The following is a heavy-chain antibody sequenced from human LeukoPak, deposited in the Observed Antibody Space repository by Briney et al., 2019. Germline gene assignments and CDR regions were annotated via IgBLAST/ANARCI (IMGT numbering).Heavy chain of an antibody. V-gene: IGHV3-7*04. CDR1: GFTFSSYG. CDR3: ARESTVAGTIFDF. D-gene: IGHD6-19*01. CDR2: IKEDGSKI. Sequence: PGRSLRLSCAASGFTFSSYGMHWVRQTPGKGLEWVANIKEDGSKIYYVDSVRGRFTISRDNAKNSLYLQMDSLRAEDTAVYYCARESTVAGTIFDFWGQGTLVTVSS. J-gene: IGHJ4*02.